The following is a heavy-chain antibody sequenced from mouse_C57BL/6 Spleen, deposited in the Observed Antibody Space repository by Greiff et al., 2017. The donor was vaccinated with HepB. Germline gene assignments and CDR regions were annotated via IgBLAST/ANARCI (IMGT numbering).Heavy chain of an antibody. J-gene: IGHJ3*01. CDR3: ASQGLLWLRRGFAY. V-gene: IGHV1-55*01. CDR2: IYPGSGRT. Sequence: QVQLQQPGAELVKPGASVKMSCKASGYPFTSYWITWVKQRPGQGLEWIGDIYPGSGRTNYNEKFKSKATLTVDTSSSTAYLQLRSLTYEDSAVYYSASQGLLWLRRGFAYWGQGTLVTVSA. D-gene: IGHD2-2*01. CDR1: GYPFTSYW.